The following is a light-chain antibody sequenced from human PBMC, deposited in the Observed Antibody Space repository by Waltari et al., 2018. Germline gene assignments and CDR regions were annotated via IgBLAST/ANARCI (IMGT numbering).Light chain of an antibody. CDR1: QSVSIN. Sequence: EVVMTQSPATLSVSPGDRATLSCRASQSVSINVNWYQQKPGQAPRLLIYAAFTRATGIPARFSGSGSGTEFTLTISSLQSEDFAGYYCQQFNDWPRTVGQGTKVEIK. J-gene: IGKJ1*01. V-gene: IGKV3-15*01. CDR2: AAF. CDR3: QQFNDWPRT.